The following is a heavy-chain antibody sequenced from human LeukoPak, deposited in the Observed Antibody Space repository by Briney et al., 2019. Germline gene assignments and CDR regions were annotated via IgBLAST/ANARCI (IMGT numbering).Heavy chain of an antibody. CDR3: ASHYDIDY. V-gene: IGHV3-21*06. CDR1: GLTFSTYT. CDR2: ISSGSSYI. D-gene: IGHD3-9*01. J-gene: IGHJ4*02. Sequence: GRSLRLSCAASGLTFSTYTMNWVRQAPGKGLEWVSSISSGSSYIYYADSMKGRFTVSRDNAKNSLYLQMNSLKAEDTAVYFCASHYDIDYWGQGTLVTVSS.